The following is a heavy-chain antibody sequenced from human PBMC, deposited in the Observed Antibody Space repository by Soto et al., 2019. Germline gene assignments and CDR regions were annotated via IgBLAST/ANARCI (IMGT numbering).Heavy chain of an antibody. CDR3: ATFVGATTVTRGSPRDY. CDR2: INPSGSI. D-gene: IGHD4-4*01. J-gene: IGHJ4*02. V-gene: IGHV4-34*01. CDR1: GGSFSGYH. Sequence: SETLSLTCAVYGGSFSGYHWSWFHQPPGKGLEWIGEINPSGSINYNPSLKSRVTISVDTSKNQFSLNLSSVTAADTAVYYCATFVGATTVTRGSPRDYWGQGTLVTVSS.